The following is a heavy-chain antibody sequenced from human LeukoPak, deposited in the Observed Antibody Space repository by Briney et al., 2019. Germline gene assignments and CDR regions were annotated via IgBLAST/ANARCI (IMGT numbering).Heavy chain of an antibody. V-gene: IGHV1-2*02. D-gene: IGHD4-17*01. Sequence: AASVKVSCKASGYTFTGYYMHWVRQAPGQGLEWMGIINPSGGSTSYAQKFQGRVTMTRDTSISTAYMELSRLRSDDTAVYYCARLDYGDYYYYMDVWGKGTTVTVSS. CDR1: GYTFTGYY. CDR3: ARLDYGDYYYYMDV. CDR2: INPSGGST. J-gene: IGHJ6*03.